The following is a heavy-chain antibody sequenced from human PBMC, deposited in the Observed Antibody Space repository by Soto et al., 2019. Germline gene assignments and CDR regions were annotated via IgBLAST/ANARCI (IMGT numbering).Heavy chain of an antibody. Sequence: DVQLVESGGGLVKPGGSLRLSCEASGFTFSTSAMHWVRQAPGKGLEWVASINSGSSHVKYADSVKGRFTISRDNANNSLSLHLSSLRAAGTAIDYCAGGGGSVNYWGQGTVVTVSS. J-gene: IGHJ4*02. D-gene: IGHD2-15*01. CDR2: INSGSSHV. CDR1: GFTFSTSA. V-gene: IGHV3-21*02. CDR3: AGGGGSVNY.